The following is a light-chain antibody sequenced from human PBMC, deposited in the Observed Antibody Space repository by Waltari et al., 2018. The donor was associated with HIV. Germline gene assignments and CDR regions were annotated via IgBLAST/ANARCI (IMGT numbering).Light chain of an antibody. CDR3: QQYYSTQYS. CDR2: WAS. J-gene: IGKJ2*03. Sequence: DIVMTQSPDSLAVSLGERATLNCRSSQSLLYTSKNKNYLAWYQQRPGQPPKLLIYWASTRDSGVPDRFSGSGSGTDFTLTISSLQAEDVAVYYCQQYYSTQYSFGQGTKLEIK. CDR1: QSLLYTSKNKNY. V-gene: IGKV4-1*01.